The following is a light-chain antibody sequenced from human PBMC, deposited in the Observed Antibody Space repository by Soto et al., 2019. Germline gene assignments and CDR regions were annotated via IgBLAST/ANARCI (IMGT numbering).Light chain of an antibody. CDR3: QQYNSWLWT. CDR1: QSVSSN. V-gene: IGKV3D-15*01. Sequence: EIVMTQSPATLSVSPWEIATLSCRASQSVSSNLAWYQQKPGQAPRLLIFGVSSRAAGIPARFSGSGSGTEFTLIISSLQSEDSAVYYCQQYNSWLWTFGQGTKVDIK. J-gene: IGKJ1*01. CDR2: GVS.